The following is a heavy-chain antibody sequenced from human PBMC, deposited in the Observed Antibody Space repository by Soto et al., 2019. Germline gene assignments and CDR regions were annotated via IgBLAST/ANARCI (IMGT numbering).Heavy chain of an antibody. V-gene: IGHV3-23*01. CDR1: GFTFSSYA. Sequence: EVQLLESGGGLVQPGGSLRLSCEASGFTFSSYAMSWVRQAPGKGLEWVSAISGSGGSTYYADSVKGRFTSSRDNCENTLYLQLDSVRAVDSAGYYFAIAPSTLVKPGDAFDIWGHGTMVTVSS. D-gene: IGHD2-2*01. CDR3: AIAPSTLVKPGDAFDI. CDR2: ISGSGGST. J-gene: IGHJ3*02.